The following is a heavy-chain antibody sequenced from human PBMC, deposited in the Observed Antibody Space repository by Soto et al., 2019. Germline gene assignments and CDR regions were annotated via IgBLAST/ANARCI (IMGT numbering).Heavy chain of an antibody. J-gene: IGHJ4*02. Sequence: QVQLQESGPGLVKPSETLSLTCTVSGGSVSSGSYYWSWIRQPPGRGLEWIGYIYYSGSTNYNPSLKSRVSISLETSKNQFSLKLSSVTAADTALYYCAREGDRTANPSDCWGPGTLVIVSS. CDR2: IYYSGST. D-gene: IGHD1-1*01. CDR1: GGSVSSGSYY. V-gene: IGHV4-61*01. CDR3: AREGDRTANPSDC.